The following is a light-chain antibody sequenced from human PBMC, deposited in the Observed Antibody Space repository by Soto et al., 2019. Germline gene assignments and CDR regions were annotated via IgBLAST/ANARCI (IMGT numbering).Light chain of an antibody. J-gene: IGKJ1*01. Sequence: DIQMTQSPSTLSASVGDRVTITCRASQSISSWLAWYQQKPGKAPMLLIYKASSLESGVPSRFSGSGSGTDFTLTISSLQPDDFATYYYQQYNSYWTFGQGTKVEIK. V-gene: IGKV1-5*03. CDR1: QSISSW. CDR2: KAS. CDR3: QQYNSYWT.